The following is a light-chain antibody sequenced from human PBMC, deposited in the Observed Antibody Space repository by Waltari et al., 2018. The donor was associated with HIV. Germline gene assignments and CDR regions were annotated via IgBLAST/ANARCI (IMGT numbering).Light chain of an antibody. CDR1: DSNIGAGSA. CDR2: GDN. Sequence: QSVLTQPPSVSGAPGQRVTISCTGSDSNIGAGSAVHWYQQLPGRAPKLLIYGDNDRTSGVPDRFAASRSGTSASLAISGLQAEDEADYYCQSYDRRLSSSDVIFGGGTTLTVL. CDR3: QSYDRRLSSSDVI. J-gene: IGLJ2*01. V-gene: IGLV1-40*01.